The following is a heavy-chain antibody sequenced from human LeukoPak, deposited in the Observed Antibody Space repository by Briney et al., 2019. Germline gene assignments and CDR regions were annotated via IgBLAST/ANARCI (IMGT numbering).Heavy chain of an antibody. V-gene: IGHV4-28*01. CDR2: VYYSGSA. CDR1: GYSISSSNW. Sequence: SETLSLTCAVSGYSISSSNWWGWIRQPPGKGLEWIGYVYYSGSAYYNPPLKSRVTMSVDTSKNQFSLKLSSVTAVDTAVYYCARNQAVAGNHGAMDIWGQGTMVTVSS. CDR3: ARNQAVAGNHGAMDI. J-gene: IGHJ3*02. D-gene: IGHD6-19*01.